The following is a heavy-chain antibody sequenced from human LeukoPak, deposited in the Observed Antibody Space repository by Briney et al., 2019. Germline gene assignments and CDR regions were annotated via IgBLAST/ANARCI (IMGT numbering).Heavy chain of an antibody. J-gene: IGHJ4*02. Sequence: GRSLRPSCAASGLNLNNYAMNWVRPAPGKGLEWVAAVTGPGDTTYYADSVKGRFIISRDSSKDILYLQMNRLGAEDTALYYCAKGAAIDHWGQGTLVTVSS. D-gene: IGHD2-21*01. CDR1: GLNLNNYA. V-gene: IGHV3-23*01. CDR2: VTGPGDTT. CDR3: AKGAAIDH.